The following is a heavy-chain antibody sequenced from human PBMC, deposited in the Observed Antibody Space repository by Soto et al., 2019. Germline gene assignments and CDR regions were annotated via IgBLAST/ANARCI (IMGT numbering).Heavy chain of an antibody. CDR2: IYPGDSDT. D-gene: IGHD2-2*01. CDR1: GYSFTSYW. CDR3: ARHRYCSSTSCSLSYMDV. Sequence: GESLKISCKGSGYSFTSYWIGWVRQMPGKGLEWMGIIYPGDSDTRYSPSFQGQVTISADKSIRTAYLQWSSLKASDTAMYYCARHRYCSSTSCSLSYMDVWGKGTTVTVSS. V-gene: IGHV5-51*01. J-gene: IGHJ6*03.